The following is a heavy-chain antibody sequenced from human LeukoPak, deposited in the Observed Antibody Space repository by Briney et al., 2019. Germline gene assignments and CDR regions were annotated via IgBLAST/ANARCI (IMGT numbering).Heavy chain of an antibody. CDR1: GYTLTELS. J-gene: IGHJ5*02. V-gene: IGHV1-24*01. D-gene: IGHD2-15*01. Sequence: GASVNVSCKVSGYTLTELSMHRVRQAPGKGLEWMGGFDPEDGETIYAQKFQGRVTMTEDTSTDTAYMELSSLRSEDTAVYYCAAYSVDIVVVNNWFDPWGQGTLVTVSS. CDR2: FDPEDGET. CDR3: AAYSVDIVVVNNWFDP.